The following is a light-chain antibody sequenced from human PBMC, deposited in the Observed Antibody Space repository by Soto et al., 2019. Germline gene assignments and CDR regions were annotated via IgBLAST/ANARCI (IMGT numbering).Light chain of an antibody. V-gene: IGKV3-20*01. CDR3: QQYGSSPPNT. Sequence: EIVVTQYPGTLSLSPGERATLSCRASQSVSSSYLAWYQQKPGQAPRLLIYGASGRATGIPDRFSGSGSGTDFTLIIIRLEPEDFAVYYCQQYGSSPPNTFGQGTKLEIK. J-gene: IGKJ2*01. CDR1: QSVSSSY. CDR2: GAS.